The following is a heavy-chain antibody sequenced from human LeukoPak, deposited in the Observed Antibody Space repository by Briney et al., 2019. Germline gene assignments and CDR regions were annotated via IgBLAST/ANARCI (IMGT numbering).Heavy chain of an antibody. J-gene: IGHJ1*01. Sequence: GGSLTLSCAASGFTFKNYAMSWVRQTPGMGLEWVSAISDNDGSTYYTDSVKGRFTSSRDNSKDTVYLQMNNLRAADTALYFCVRHDSYIPFWGQGSLVTVSS. D-gene: IGHD5-18*01. V-gene: IGHV3-23*01. CDR1: GFTFKNYA. CDR3: VRHDSYIPF. CDR2: ISDNDGST.